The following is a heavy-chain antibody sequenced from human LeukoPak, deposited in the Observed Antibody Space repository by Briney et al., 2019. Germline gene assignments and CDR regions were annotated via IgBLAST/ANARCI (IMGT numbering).Heavy chain of an antibody. CDR2: INPNSGGT. CDR1: GYTFTSYY. J-gene: IGHJ6*03. D-gene: IGHD3-3*01. CDR3: ARDLPSTPLRFDSETRYYMDV. V-gene: IGHV1-2*02. Sequence: ASVKVSCKASGYTFTSYYMHWVRQAPGQGLEWMGWINPNSGGTNYAQKFQGRVTMTRDTSISTAYMELSSLRSEDTAVYYCARDLPSTPLRFDSETRYYMDVWGKGTTVTVSS.